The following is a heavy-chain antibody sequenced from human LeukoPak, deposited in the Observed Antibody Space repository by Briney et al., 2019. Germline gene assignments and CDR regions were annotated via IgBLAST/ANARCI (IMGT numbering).Heavy chain of an antibody. J-gene: IGHJ6*02. V-gene: IGHV1-2*02. Sequence: ASVKVSCKASGYTFTGYYMHWVRQAPGQGLEWMGWINPNSGGTNYAQKFQGRVTMTRDTSISTAYMELSRLRSDDTAVYYCATELGLLGYYGMDVWGQGTTVTVSS. CDR3: ATELGLLGYYGMDV. D-gene: IGHD5-12*01. CDR1: GYTFTGYY. CDR2: INPNSGGT.